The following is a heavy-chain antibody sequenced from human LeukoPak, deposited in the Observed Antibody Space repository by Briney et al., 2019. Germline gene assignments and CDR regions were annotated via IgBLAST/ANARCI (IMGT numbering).Heavy chain of an antibody. D-gene: IGHD1-26*01. Sequence: PSETLSLTCTVSGYSISNGYYWGWIRQPPGKGLEWVGSIYHRGSTYYNPSLKSRVTISVDTSKNQFSLKLSSVTAADTAVYYCARLVGARVYYYYYYMDVWGKGTTVTVSS. J-gene: IGHJ6*03. CDR3: ARLVGARVYYYYYYMDV. CDR1: GYSISNGYY. CDR2: IYHRGST. V-gene: IGHV4-38-2*02.